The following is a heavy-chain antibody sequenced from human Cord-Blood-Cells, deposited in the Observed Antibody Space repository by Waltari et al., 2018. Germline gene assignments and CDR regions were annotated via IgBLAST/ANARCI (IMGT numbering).Heavy chain of an antibody. J-gene: IGHJ4*02. Sequence: QVQLVQSGAEVKKPGSSVKVSCKASGGTFSSYAISWVRQAPGQGLEWMGGIISSFGTANDAQEFQGRVTIAADESTSTAYMELSSLRSGDTAVYYCARVSSTSCYFDYWGQGTLVTVSS. V-gene: IGHV1-69*01. CDR2: IISSFGTA. CDR3: ARVSSTSCYFDY. D-gene: IGHD2-2*01. CDR1: GGTFSSYA.